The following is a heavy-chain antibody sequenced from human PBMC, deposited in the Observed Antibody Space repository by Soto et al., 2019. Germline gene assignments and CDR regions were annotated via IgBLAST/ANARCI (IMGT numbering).Heavy chain of an antibody. V-gene: IGHV1-69*13. CDR3: ARDGGYGSGWYPLYYFDY. D-gene: IGHD6-19*01. CDR2: IIPIFGTA. J-gene: IGHJ4*02. Sequence: SVKVSCKASGGTFSSYAISWVRQAPGQGLEWMGGIIPIFGTANYAQKFQGRVTITADESTSTAYMELSSLRSEDTAVYYCARDGGYGSGWYPLYYFDYWGQGTLVTVSS. CDR1: GGTFSSYA.